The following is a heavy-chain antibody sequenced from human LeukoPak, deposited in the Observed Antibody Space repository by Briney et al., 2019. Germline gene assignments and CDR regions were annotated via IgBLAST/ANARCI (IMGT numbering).Heavy chain of an antibody. CDR1: GITFSNYW. CDR3: GGPNPLLERPSAMDV. V-gene: IGHV3-7*01. D-gene: IGHD6-25*01. J-gene: IGHJ6*02. CDR2: IKQDGSEK. Sequence: PGGSLRLSCEASGITFSNYWMTWVRQPPGKGLEWVANIKQDGSEKHYVDSVKGRFTISRDNAKNSLYLQMNSLRDEDTAVYYCGGPNPLLERPSAMDVWGQGTTVTVSS.